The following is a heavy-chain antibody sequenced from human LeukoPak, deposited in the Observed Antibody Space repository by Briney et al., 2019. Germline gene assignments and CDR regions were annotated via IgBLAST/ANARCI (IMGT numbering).Heavy chain of an antibody. CDR1: GLTSRNYG. J-gene: IGHJ6*03. CDR3: ATNSGTPTRYMNI. CDR2: IWYDGSKA. V-gene: IGHV3-33*01. Sequence: PGRSLRLSCAASGLTSRNYGMRWVRQAPGKGLEWVAVIWYDGSKAGYADSVKGRFTISRDNSTNTLYLQMNSVRDEDTAVYYCATNSGTPTRYMNIWGKGTTVSVSS. D-gene: IGHD1-26*01.